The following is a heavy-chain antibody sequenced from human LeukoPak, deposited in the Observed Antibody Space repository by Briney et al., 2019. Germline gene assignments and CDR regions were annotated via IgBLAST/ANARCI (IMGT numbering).Heavy chain of an antibody. D-gene: IGHD3-16*01. CDR2: ICHSGST. V-gene: IGHV4-38-2*01. J-gene: IGHJ3*02. CDR3: ARFDHVWETHGMDAFDI. CDR1: GYSINSGYS. Sequence: SETLSLTCAVSGYSINSGYSWGWIRQSPGKELEWIGNICHSGSTYYNPSLRSRVTISRDTSKNQFSLKLSSVTAADTAVYYCARFDHVWETHGMDAFDIWGQGTMVTVSS.